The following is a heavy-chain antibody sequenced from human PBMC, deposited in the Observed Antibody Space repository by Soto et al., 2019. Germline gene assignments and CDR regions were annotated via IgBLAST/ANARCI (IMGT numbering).Heavy chain of an antibody. D-gene: IGHD2-8*02. CDR3: IRQYSADCSGGVCYHAFDI. V-gene: IGHV4-61*08. CDR1: WGSGVGRGCC. CDR2: IYYSGST. J-gene: IGHJ3*02. Sequence: LSLRYTVSWGSGVGRGCCCTCNRQPPGKGLEWIGYIYYSGSTNYNPSLKSRVTISVDMSRDQFSLRLSSVTAADTAVYYCIRQYSADCSGGVCYHAFDIWGQGTMVTVSS.